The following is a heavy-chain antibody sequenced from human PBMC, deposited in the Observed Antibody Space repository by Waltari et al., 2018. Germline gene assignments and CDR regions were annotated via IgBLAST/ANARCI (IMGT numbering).Heavy chain of an antibody. CDR3: AKQHSAYDYFFDY. V-gene: IGHV3-53*02. J-gene: IGHJ4*02. CDR1: GFTVSSNS. CDR2: IYGADIT. D-gene: IGHD5-12*01. Sequence: EVQLVETGGGLIQPGGSLRLPRPASGFTVSSNSMTWLRQAPGKGLEAVSLIYGADITSYADSVKGRFTVSRDNSKNTLFLQMNSLRVDDTAVYFCAKQHSAYDYFFDYWGQGTLVTVSS.